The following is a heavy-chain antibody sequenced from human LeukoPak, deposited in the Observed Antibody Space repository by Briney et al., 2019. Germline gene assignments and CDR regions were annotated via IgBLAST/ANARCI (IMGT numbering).Heavy chain of an antibody. J-gene: IGHJ4*02. D-gene: IGHD3-22*01. Sequence: RAGGSLRLSCAASGFNFDDYGMSWVRQAPGKGLEWVSGINWNGGGTGYADSVKGRFTISRENAKNSLYLQMNSLKAEDTALHYCARGPLQTIPTSKIVVYYYPFDYWGQGTLVTVSS. CDR3: ARGPLQTIPTSKIVVYYYPFDY. CDR2: INWNGGGT. CDR1: GFNFDDYG. V-gene: IGHV3-20*04.